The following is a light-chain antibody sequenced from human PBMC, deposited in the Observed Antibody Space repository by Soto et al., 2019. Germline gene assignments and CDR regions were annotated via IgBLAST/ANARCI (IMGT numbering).Light chain of an antibody. Sequence: QSALTQPASVSGSPGQSITISRTGTSSDVGGYNYVSWYQQNPGKAPKLMIYEVTNRPSGISNRFSGSKSGNTASLTISGLQAEDEADYYCNSYTTSSTFVFGTGTKLTVL. CDR2: EVT. CDR1: SSDVGGYNY. J-gene: IGLJ1*01. V-gene: IGLV2-14*01. CDR3: NSYTTSSTFV.